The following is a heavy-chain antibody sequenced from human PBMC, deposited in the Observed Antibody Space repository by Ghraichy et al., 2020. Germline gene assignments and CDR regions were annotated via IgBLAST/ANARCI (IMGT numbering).Heavy chain of an antibody. CDR3: AKTRKNGYNSVNN. V-gene: IGHV3-23*01. D-gene: IGHD5-24*01. Sequence: GGSLRLSCAASGFTFTNYAMSLVRQAPGKGLEWVSSISGSGIGTYYADSVKGRFTISRDNSKNTVSLQMNSLKAEDTAVYYCAKTRKNGYNSVNNWGQGTLVTVSS. J-gene: IGHJ4*02. CDR1: GFTFTNYA. CDR2: ISGSGIGT.